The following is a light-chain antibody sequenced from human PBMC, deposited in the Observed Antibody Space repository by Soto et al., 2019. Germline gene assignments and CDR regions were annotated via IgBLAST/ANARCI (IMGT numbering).Light chain of an antibody. CDR2: GAS. V-gene: IGKV3-15*01. CDR3: QQYNSWPPIT. J-gene: IGKJ5*01. CDR1: QSVGSN. Sequence: EIVRTQSPATLSVSPGERATLSCRASQSVGSNLAWYQQKPGQAPRLLIYGASTRAPGIPARFSGTGSGTEFTLTISSLQSEDFAVYSCQQYNSWPPITFGQGTRLEIK.